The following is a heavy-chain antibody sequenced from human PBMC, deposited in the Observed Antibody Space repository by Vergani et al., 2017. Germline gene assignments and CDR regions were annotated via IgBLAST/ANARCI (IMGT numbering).Heavy chain of an antibody. V-gene: IGHV3-7*03. CDR1: GFTFSSYW. J-gene: IGHJ4*02. CDR2: IKQDGSEK. Sequence: EVQLVESGGGLVQPGGSLRLSCAASGFTFSSYWMSWVRQAPGKGLEWVANIKQDGSEKYYVDSVKGRFTIARDNAKNSLYLQMNSLRAEDTAVYYCAKGHTRYGSGSYLDYWGQGTLVTVSS. D-gene: IGHD3-10*01. CDR3: AKGHTRYGSGSYLDY.